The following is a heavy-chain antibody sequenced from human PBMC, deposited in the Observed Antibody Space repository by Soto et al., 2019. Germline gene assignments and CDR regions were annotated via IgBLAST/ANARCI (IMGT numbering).Heavy chain of an antibody. V-gene: IGHV3-7*01. CDR3: VAGTAYYYYYMDV. CDR2: IKQDGSEK. CDR1: GFTFSSYW. Sequence: EVQLVESGGGLVQPGGSLRLSCAASGFTFSSYWMSWVRQAPGKGLGWVANIKQDGSEKYYVDSVKGRFTISRDNAKNSLYLQMNSLRAEDTAVYYCVAGTAYYYYYMDVWGKGTTVTVSS. J-gene: IGHJ6*03. D-gene: IGHD2-21*02.